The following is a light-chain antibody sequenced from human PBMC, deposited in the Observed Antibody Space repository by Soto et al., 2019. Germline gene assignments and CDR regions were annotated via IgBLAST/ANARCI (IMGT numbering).Light chain of an antibody. CDR2: AAS. CDR3: QQSYITPPGT. Sequence: IQMTQSPSSLPASVGDRVTITCRASQSIRSYLNCYQQKPGKAPNLLIYAASGLQTGVPSRFSGSGSGTDFTLSISSLQREDFATYYCQQSYITPPGTFGQGTKVDIK. V-gene: IGKV1-39*01. CDR1: QSIRSY. J-gene: IGKJ1*01.